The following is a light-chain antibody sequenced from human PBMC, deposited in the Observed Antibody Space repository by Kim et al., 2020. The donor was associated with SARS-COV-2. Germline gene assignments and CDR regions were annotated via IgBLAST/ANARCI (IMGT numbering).Light chain of an antibody. J-gene: IGKJ2*01. V-gene: IGKV4-1*01. CDR3: QQFYNPPYT. Sequence: DIVMTQSPDSLAVSLGERATINCKSSPSILYSSDNKNYLAWYQQKPGQPPKLLIYWASTRESGVPDRFSGSGSGTDFTLTISSLQAEDVAVYYCQQFYNPPYTFGQGTKLEI. CDR1: PSILYSSDNKNY. CDR2: WAS.